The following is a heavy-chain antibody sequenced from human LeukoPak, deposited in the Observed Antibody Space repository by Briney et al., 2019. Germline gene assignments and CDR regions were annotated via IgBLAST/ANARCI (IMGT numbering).Heavy chain of an antibody. CDR2: YDWANFK. Sequence: SAPALAKPTTTLTLSCTISGFSLTCTPLPLSWIRQAPEKASEWRARYDWANFKTCSAFLKARLTISFATSKNPVIPTITAMDPVDTATYYCARTSGRTIGGQYYDMDVWGKGTTVTVSS. J-gene: IGHJ6*03. V-gene: IGHV2-70*04. CDR3: ARTSGRTIGGQYYDMDV. CDR1: GFSLTCTPLP. D-gene: IGHD1-1*01.